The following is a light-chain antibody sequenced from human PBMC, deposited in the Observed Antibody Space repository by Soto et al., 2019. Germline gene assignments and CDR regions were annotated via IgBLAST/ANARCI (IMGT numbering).Light chain of an antibody. CDR2: KAS. CDR1: QGIRND. V-gene: IGKV1-5*03. J-gene: IGKJ1*01. CDR3: QHYTSYSEA. Sequence: QRTQSASSRPASVGDRVSIACRASQGIRNDLDWFQQKPGKAPKLLIYKASTLKSGVPSRFSGSGSGTEFTLTISSLQPDDFATYYCQHYTSYSEAFGQGTKVDIK.